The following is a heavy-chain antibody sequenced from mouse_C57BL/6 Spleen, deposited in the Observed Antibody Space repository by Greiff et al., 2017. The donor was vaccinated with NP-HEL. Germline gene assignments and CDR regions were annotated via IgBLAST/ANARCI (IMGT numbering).Heavy chain of an antibody. CDR1: GYTFTSYW. Sequence: VQLQQSGAELVRPGSSVKLYCKASGYTFTSYWMHWVKQRPIQGLEWIGNIDPSDSETHYNQKFKDKATLTVDKSTSTAYMQLSSLTSEESAVYYCARHLRLRNDFDDWGQGTTLTVSS. V-gene: IGHV1-52*01. CDR2: IDPSDSET. CDR3: ARHLRLRNDFDD. D-gene: IGHD3-2*02. J-gene: IGHJ2*01.